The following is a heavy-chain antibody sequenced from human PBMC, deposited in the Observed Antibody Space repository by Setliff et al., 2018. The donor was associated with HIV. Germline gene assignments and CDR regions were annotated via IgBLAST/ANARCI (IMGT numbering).Heavy chain of an antibody. J-gene: IGHJ5*02. D-gene: IGHD3-10*01. CDR3: ARATSPRPMVRGGRFDP. CDR1: GGSLSGYY. CDR2: INHSGST. V-gene: IGHV4-34*01. Sequence: KPSETLSLTCAVHGGSLSGYYWTWIRQPPGKGLEWIGEINHSGSTNYNPSLESRVTISVDTSNNQFSLRLRSVTAADTAVYFCARATSPRPMVRGGRFDPWGQGTLVTVSS.